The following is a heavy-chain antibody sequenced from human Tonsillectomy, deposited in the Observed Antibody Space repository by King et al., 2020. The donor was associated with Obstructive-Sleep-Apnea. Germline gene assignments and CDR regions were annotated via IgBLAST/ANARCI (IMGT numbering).Heavy chain of an antibody. V-gene: IGHV3-21*01. CDR1: GFTFSSYS. J-gene: IGHJ4*02. CDR3: AREEDSSSSRFDY. Sequence: QLVQSGGGLVKPGGSLRLSCAASGFTFSSYSMNWVRQAPGKGLEWVSSISSSSSYIYYADSVKGRFTISRDNAKNSLYLQMNSLRAEDTAVYYCAREEDSSSSRFDYWGQGTLVTVSS. CDR2: ISSSSSYI. D-gene: IGHD6-6*01.